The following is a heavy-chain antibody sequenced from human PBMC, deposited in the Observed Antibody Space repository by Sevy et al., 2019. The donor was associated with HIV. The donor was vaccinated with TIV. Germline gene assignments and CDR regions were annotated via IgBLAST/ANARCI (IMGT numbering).Heavy chain of an antibody. Sequence: GGSLRLSCAASGFTFSSYWMSWVRQAPGKGLEWVANIKQDGSEKYYVDSVKGRFTISRDNAKNSLYLQMNSLRAEDTVVYYCARDLLGVAAAGTWADYYYGMDVWGQGTTVTVSS. CDR1: GFTFSSYW. V-gene: IGHV3-7*03. CDR3: ARDLLGVAAAGTWADYYYGMDV. D-gene: IGHD6-13*01. J-gene: IGHJ6*02. CDR2: IKQDGSEK.